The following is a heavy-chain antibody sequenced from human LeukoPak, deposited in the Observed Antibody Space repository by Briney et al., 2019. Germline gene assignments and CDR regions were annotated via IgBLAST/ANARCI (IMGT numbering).Heavy chain of an antibody. J-gene: IGHJ4*02. Sequence: GGSLRLSCAASGFTFNNYAMGWVRQAPGKGLEWGSAISGSGGNTYYADSVKGRFTISRDNSNNTLYLQMNSLRAEDTAVYYCAKTDSGGSYFRFDYWGQGTLVTVSS. CDR3: AKTDSGGSYFRFDY. CDR2: ISGSGGNT. D-gene: IGHD3-22*01. CDR1: GFTFNNYA. V-gene: IGHV3-23*01.